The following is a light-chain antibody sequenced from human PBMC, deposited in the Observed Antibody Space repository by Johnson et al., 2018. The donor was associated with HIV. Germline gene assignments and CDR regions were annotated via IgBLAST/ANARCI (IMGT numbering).Light chain of an antibody. CDR2: ENN. J-gene: IGLJ1*01. Sequence: QSVLTQPPSVSAAPGQKVTISCSGSGSNIGNNYVSWYQQLPGSAPKLLIYENNKRPSGIPGRFSGSKSGTSATLGITGLQTGDEADSYCGAWESSLSIYVFGSGTKVTVL. V-gene: IGLV1-51*02. CDR1: GSNIGNNY. CDR3: GAWESSLSIYV.